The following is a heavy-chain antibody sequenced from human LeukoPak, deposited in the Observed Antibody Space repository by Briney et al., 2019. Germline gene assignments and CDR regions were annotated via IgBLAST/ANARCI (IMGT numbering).Heavy chain of an antibody. CDR2: IYYSGST. CDR3: ARAGWRLYCGGDCLNWFDP. Sequence: SETLSLTCTVSGGSISSSSYYWGWIRQPPGKGLEWIGSIYYSGSTYYNPSLKSRVTISVDTSENQFSLKLSSVTAADTAVYYCARAGWRLYCGGDCLNWFDPWGQGTLVTVSS. J-gene: IGHJ5*02. D-gene: IGHD2-21*02. V-gene: IGHV4-39*07. CDR1: GGSISSSSYY.